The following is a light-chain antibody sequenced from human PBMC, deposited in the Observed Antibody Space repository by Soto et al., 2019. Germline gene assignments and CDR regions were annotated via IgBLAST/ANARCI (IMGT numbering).Light chain of an antibody. J-gene: IGKJ5*01. CDR2: DAS. Sequence: DIQMTQSPSSLSASVGDRVTITCQASRDIRNYLNWYQQKPGKAPKLLIYDASTLEVGAPSRFSGSGSGTDFTFTISSLQPEDIATYYCQHYDSLPPITFGQGTRLEN. CDR1: RDIRNY. CDR3: QHYDSLPPIT. V-gene: IGKV1-33*01.